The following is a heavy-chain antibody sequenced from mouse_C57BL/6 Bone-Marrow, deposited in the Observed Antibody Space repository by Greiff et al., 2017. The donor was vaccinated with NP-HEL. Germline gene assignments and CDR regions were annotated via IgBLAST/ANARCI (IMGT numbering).Heavy chain of an antibody. D-gene: IGHD1-1*01. CDR1: GYAFTNYL. J-gene: IGHJ4*01. CDR3: ARYGSSYDYYAMDY. CDR2: INPGSGGT. V-gene: IGHV1-54*01. Sequence: VKLQESGAELVRPGTSVKVSCKASGYAFTNYLIEWVKQRPGQGLEWIGVINPGSGGTNYNEKFKGKATLTADKSSSTAYMQLSSLTSEDSAVYFCARYGSSYDYYAMDYWGQGTSVTVSS.